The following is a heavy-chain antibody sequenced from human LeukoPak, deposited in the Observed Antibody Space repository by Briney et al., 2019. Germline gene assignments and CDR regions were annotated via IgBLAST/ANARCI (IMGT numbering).Heavy chain of an antibody. V-gene: IGHV3-23*01. J-gene: IGHJ4*02. D-gene: IGHD4-17*01. Sequence: GGTLRLSCAASGFTFSSYGMSWVRQAPGKGLEWVSAISGSGGSTYYADSVKGRFTISRDNAKNSLYLQMNSLRAEDTAVYYCARVPYYGDYGFDYWGQGTLVTVSS. CDR3: ARVPYYGDYGFDY. CDR2: ISGSGGST. CDR1: GFTFSSYG.